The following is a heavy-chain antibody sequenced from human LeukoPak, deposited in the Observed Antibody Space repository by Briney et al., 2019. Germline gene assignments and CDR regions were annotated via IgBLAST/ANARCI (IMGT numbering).Heavy chain of an antibody. D-gene: IGHD1-1*01. V-gene: IGHV3-33*01. CDR3: ARNNWNSRTQRWFYFDC. CDR2: IWHDGSNE. J-gene: IGHJ4*02. CDR1: GFTFSIHG. Sequence: GGSLRLSCAASGFTFSIHGMHWVRLAPGTGLEWAAIIWHDGSNEDYEGSVKGRFTISRDNSKNTVYLQMNSLRAEDTAVYYCARNNWNSRTQRWFYFDCWGQGTLVTVSS.